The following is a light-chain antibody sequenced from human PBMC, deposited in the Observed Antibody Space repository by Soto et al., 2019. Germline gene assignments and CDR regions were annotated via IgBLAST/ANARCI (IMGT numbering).Light chain of an antibody. V-gene: IGKV3-11*01. J-gene: IGKJ4*01. CDR3: QQRRRWPLT. CDR1: QSVSSY. Sequence: EIVLTQSPATLSLSPGERATLSCRASQSVSSYLAWYQQKPGQAPRLLIYDASSRATGIPARFSGSGSGTDFTLTISSLEAEDFAVYYCQQRRRWPLTFGGGTKVEIK. CDR2: DAS.